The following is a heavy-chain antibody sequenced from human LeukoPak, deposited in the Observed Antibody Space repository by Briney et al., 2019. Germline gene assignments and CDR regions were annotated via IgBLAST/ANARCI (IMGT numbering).Heavy chain of an antibody. D-gene: IGHD4-11*01. J-gene: IGHJ4*02. CDR3: AKSTTVTTQQRGYFDY. V-gene: IGHV3-30*18. CDR2: ISYDGSNK. Sequence: GGSLRLSCAASGFTFSSYGMHWVRQAPGKGLEWVAVISYDGSNKYFADSVKGRFTISRDNPKNTLYLQMNSLRAEDTAVYYCAKSTTVTTQQRGYFDYWGQGTLVTVST. CDR1: GFTFSSYG.